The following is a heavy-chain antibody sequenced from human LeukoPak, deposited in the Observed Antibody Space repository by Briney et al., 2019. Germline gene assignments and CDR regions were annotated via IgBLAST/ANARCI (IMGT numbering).Heavy chain of an antibody. CDR1: GFTFSSYG. CDR2: ISGGGST. Sequence: GGSLRLSCAASGFTFSSYGMSWGRQAPGKGLEWIAAISGGGSTNYADSVRGRFTISRDSSKNTLYLQMNSLGAEDTAVYYCVKGGAYGSGSYCDYWGQGTLVTVSS. J-gene: IGHJ4*02. V-gene: IGHV3-23*01. CDR3: VKGGAYGSGSYCDY. D-gene: IGHD3-10*01.